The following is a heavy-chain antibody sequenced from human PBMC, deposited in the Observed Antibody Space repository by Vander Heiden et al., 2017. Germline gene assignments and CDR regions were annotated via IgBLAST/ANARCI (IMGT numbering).Heavy chain of an antibody. CDR1: GSTFSTYW. CDR2: MNCDGGGT. D-gene: IGHD2-21*01. CDR3: ARSGRRGPDLDWGAECYPDY. V-gene: IGHV3-74*01. J-gene: IGHJ4*01. Sequence: EVLLVESGGGLIQSGRSLRLSCAASGSTFSTYWMHWLRLVPGTGLEWVKRMNCDGGGTYCADSVKGRYTVSRDNAKTTLYLQMNSLRAEDTVVSYCARSGRRGPDLDWGAECYPDYWGHGTLVTVSS.